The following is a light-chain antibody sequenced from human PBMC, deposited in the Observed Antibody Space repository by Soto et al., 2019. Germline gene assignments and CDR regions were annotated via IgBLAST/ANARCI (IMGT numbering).Light chain of an antibody. J-gene: IGLJ1*01. CDR1: SSDVGGYNY. V-gene: IGLV2-11*01. CDR2: DVS. Sequence: QSALTQPRSVSGSPGQSVTISCTGTSSDVGGYNYVSWYQQHPGKAPKLMIYDVSKRPSGVPDRFSGSKSGNTASLTISGLQAEDEGGYFCCLYGGSHYVFGTGTKVTVL. CDR3: CLYGGSHYV.